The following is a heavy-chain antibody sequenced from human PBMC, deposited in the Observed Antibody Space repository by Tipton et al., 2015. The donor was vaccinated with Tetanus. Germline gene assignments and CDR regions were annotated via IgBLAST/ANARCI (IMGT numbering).Heavy chain of an antibody. CDR1: GGPLRSGDHY. Sequence: TLSLTCTVSGGPLRSGDHYWSWIRQAPGKGLEWLGYISHSGTTNYNPSLMSRVTLSLDTARGQFSLKLTSVTAADAAVYFCARDRRDFAYDSRGFYSPLYYFDNWGQGLRVTVSS. D-gene: IGHD3-22*01. CDR2: ISHSGTT. J-gene: IGHJ4*02. CDR3: ARDRRDFAYDSRGFYSPLYYFDN. V-gene: IGHV4-30-4*01.